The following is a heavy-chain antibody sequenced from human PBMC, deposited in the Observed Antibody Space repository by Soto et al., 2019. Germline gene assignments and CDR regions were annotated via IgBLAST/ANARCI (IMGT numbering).Heavy chain of an antibody. D-gene: IGHD6-13*01. CDR1: GGTFSSYA. CDR3: ASPNSSSWYHHYYYGMDV. V-gene: IGHV1-69*13. CDR2: IIPIFGTA. Sequence: SVKVSCKASGGTFSSYAISWVRQAPGQGLEWMGGIIPIFGTANYAQKFQGRVTITADESTSTAYMELSSLRSEDTAVYYCASPNSSSWYHHYYYGMDVWGQGTTVTVSS. J-gene: IGHJ6*02.